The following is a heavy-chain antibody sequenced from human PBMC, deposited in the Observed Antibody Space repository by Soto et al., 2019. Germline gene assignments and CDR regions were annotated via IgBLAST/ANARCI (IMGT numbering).Heavy chain of an antibody. Sequence: GASVKVSCKASGYTFTGYYMHWVRQAPGQGLEWMGWINPNSGGTNYAQKFQGRVTMTRDTSIGTAYMELSRLRSDDTAVYYCARVAPIDYDILTGPFHYWGQGTLVTVSS. CDR2: INPNSGGT. V-gene: IGHV1-2*02. CDR3: ARVAPIDYDILTGPFHY. J-gene: IGHJ4*02. D-gene: IGHD3-9*01. CDR1: GYTFTGYY.